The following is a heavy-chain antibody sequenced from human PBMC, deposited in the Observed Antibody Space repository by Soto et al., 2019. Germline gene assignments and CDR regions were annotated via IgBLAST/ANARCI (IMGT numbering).Heavy chain of an antibody. CDR3: ARTICGVVTHSSYMDV. V-gene: IGHV3-7*01. CDR1: GFTFSSYW. CDR2: IKQDGNDL. J-gene: IGHJ6*03. D-gene: IGHD3-3*01. Sequence: EVQLVESGGGLVQPGGSLRLSCAASGFTFSSYWMSWVRQAPEKGLEWVANIKQDGNDLYFVDSVKGRFIISRDNAENSLYLHMSSLRAEDTGVYYCARTICGVVTHSSYMDVWGKGTTVTVSS.